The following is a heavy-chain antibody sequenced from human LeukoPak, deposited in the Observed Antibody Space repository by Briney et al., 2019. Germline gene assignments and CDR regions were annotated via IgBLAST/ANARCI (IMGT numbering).Heavy chain of an antibody. CDR2: ISYDGSNK. CDR1: GFIFGDYA. D-gene: IGHD2-2*01. Sequence: GSLRLSCAASGFIFGDYAMHWVRQAPGKGLEWVAVISYDGSNKYYADSVKGRFTIPRDNSKNTLYLQMNSLRAEDTAVYYCARDLQIYCSSTSCYPFDYWGQGTLVTVSS. J-gene: IGHJ4*02. V-gene: IGHV3-30-3*01. CDR3: ARDLQIYCSSTSCYPFDY.